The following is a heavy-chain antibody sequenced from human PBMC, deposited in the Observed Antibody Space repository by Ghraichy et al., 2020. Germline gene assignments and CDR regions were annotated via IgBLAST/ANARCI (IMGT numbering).Heavy chain of an antibody. V-gene: IGHV3-21*01. CDR1: GFTFSSYS. J-gene: IGHJ6*02. CDR2: ISSSSSYI. Sequence: GGSLRLSCAASGFTFSSYSMNWVRQAPGKGLEWVSSISSSSSYIYYADSVKGRFTISRDNAKNSLYLQMNSLRAEDTAVYYCARARADPSITIFGVVIIPDSYYYYGMDVWGQGTTVTVSS. D-gene: IGHD3-3*01. CDR3: ARARADPSITIFGVVIIPDSYYYYGMDV.